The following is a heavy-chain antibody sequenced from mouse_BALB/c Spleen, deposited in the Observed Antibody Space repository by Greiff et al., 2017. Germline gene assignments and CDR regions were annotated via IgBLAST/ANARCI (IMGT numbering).Heavy chain of an antibody. D-gene: IGHD2-14*01. J-gene: IGHJ2*01. V-gene: IGHV5-6-3*01. CDR1: GFTFSSYG. CDR2: INSNGGST. CDR3: ARYYRYDEGFDY. Sequence: EVKLVESGGGLVQPGGSLKLSCAASGFTFSSYGMSWVRQTPDKRLELVATINSNGGSTYYPDSVKGRFTISRDNAKNTLYLQMSSLKSEDTAMYYCARYYRYDEGFDYWGQGTTLTVSS.